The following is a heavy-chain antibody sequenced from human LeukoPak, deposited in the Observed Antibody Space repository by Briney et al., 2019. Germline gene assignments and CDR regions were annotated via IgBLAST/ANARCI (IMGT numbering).Heavy chain of an antibody. V-gene: IGHV4-4*07. CDR2: IYTSGST. J-gene: IGHJ4*02. CDR1: GRSTSSYY. CDR3: ARNGGSGTYYDGSFDY. D-gene: IGHD1-26*01. Sequence: SQTLSLTCTVSGRSTSSYYWSWIRHSAGKGLEWIGRIYTSGSTNYNPSLKSRVTMSVDTSKNQFSLKLSSVTAADTAVYYCARNGGSGTYYDGSFDYWGQGTLVTVSS.